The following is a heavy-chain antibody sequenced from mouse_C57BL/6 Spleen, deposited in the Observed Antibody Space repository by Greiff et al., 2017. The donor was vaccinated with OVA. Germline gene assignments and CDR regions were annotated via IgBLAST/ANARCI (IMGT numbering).Heavy chain of an antibody. CDR2: ISYDGSN. CDR1: GYSITSGYY. V-gene: IGHV3-6*01. D-gene: IGHD1-1*01. CDR3: ARGSSSDAMDY. J-gene: IGHJ4*01. Sequence: EVHLVESGPGLVKPSQSLSLTCSVTGYSITSGYYWNWIRQFPGNKLEWMGYISYDGSNNYNPSLKNRISITRDTSKNQFFLKLNSVTTEDTATYYCARGSSSDAMDYWGQGTSVTVSS.